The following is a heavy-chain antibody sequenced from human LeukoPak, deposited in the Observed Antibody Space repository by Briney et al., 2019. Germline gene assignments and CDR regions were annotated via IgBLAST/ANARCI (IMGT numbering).Heavy chain of an antibody. D-gene: IGHD6-13*01. CDR3: AKDSSSSWYNPDY. CDR1: GFTFSSYG. V-gene: IGHV3-30*02. CDR2: IRYDGSNK. J-gene: IGHJ4*02. Sequence: GGSLRLSCAASGFTFSSYGMHWVRQAPGKGLEWVAFIRYDGSNKYYADSVKGRFTISRDNSKNTLYLQMNSLRAEDTAVYYCAKDSSSSWYNPDYWGQGTLVAVSS.